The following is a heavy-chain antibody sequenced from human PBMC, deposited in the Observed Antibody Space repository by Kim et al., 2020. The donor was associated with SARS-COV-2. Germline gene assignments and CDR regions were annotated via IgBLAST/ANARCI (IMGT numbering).Heavy chain of an antibody. D-gene: IGHD6-13*01. Sequence: GGSLRLSCAASGFTFSSYGMHWVRQAPGKGLELVAVISYDGSNKYYADSVKGRFTISRDNSKNTLYPQMNSLRAEDTAVYYCARSLGYSSSSVDYWGQGT. CDR1: GFTFSSYG. CDR3: ARSLGYSSSSVDY. J-gene: IGHJ4*02. CDR2: ISYDGSNK. V-gene: IGHV3-33*05.